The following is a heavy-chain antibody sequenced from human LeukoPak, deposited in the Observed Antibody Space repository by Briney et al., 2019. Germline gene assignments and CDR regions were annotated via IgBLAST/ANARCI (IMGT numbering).Heavy chain of an antibody. CDR1: GLTITSGGHY. CDR3: ARDLNGLFCN. D-gene: IGHD3-3*01. J-gene: IGHJ4*02. V-gene: IGHV4-31*03. Sequence: MASETLSLTCTVSGLTITSGGHYWRWIRQQPGKGLEWIGYIYYNGNTYYTPSLKSRLTISLDTSKNQFSLKLSSVTAADTAVYCCARDLNGLFCNWGQGTMVTFSS. CDR2: IYYNGNT.